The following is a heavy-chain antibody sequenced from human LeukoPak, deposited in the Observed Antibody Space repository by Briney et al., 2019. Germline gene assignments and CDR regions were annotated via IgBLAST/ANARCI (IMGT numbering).Heavy chain of an antibody. V-gene: IGHV4-59*08. CDR3: ARRNDFAI. CDR2: IYYSGNT. Sequence: PSETLSLTCTVSGGSISGDHWNWIRQPPGKGLEWIGYIYYSGNTNYNPSLKSRVTISIDTSKNQFSLKLTSVTAADTAVYYCARRNDFAIWGQGTVVTVSS. J-gene: IGHJ3*02. CDR1: GGSISGDH.